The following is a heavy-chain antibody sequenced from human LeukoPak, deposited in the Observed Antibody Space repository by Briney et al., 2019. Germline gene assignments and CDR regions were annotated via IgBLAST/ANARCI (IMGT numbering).Heavy chain of an antibody. Sequence: ASVTVSCKASGYTFTGYYMHWVRQAPGQGLEWMGWINPNSGGTNYAQKFQGRVTMTRDTSISTAYMELSRLRSDDTAVYYCARDLPLITFGGVIVTDFDYWGQGTLVTVSS. CDR3: ARDLPLITFGGVIVTDFDY. CDR2: INPNSGGT. D-gene: IGHD3-16*02. J-gene: IGHJ4*02. CDR1: GYTFTGYY. V-gene: IGHV1-2*02.